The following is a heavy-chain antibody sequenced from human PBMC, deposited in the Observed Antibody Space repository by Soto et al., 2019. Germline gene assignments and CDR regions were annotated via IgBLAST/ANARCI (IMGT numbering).Heavy chain of an antibody. V-gene: IGHV3-21*01. J-gene: IGHJ6*02. D-gene: IGHD6-13*01. CDR3: AKTTYSSRYYYGMDV. CDR1: GFTFSSYS. Sequence: EVQLVESGGGLVKPGGSLRLSCAASGFTFSSYSMNWVRQSPGKWLEWVSSISSSSSYIYYADSVKGRFTISRDNAKNSLYLQMNSLRAEDTAVYYCAKTTYSSRYYYGMDVWGQGTTVTVS. CDR2: ISSSSSYI.